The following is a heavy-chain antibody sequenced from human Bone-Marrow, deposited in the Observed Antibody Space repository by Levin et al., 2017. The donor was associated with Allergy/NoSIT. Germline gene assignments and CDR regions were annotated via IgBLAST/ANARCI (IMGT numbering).Heavy chain of an antibody. V-gene: IGHV1-69*06. J-gene: IGHJ6*02. CDR1: GGTFNSYS. Sequence: KISCKAAGGTFNSYSIIWVRQAPGQGLEWMGGITPMFGTTKYAQKFEHRVAITADKSTSTAYMELSSLRAADTAVYFCARAQTYDFHKSYYYGMDVWGQGTTVNVSS. CDR3: ARAQTYDFHKSYYYGMDV. CDR2: ITPMFGTT. D-gene: IGHD3-3*01.